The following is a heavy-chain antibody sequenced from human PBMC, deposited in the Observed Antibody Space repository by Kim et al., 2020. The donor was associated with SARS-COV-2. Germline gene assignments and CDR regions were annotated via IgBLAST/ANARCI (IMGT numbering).Heavy chain of an antibody. D-gene: IGHD2-2*01. CDR3: AKSSSTWQNDDVDI. CDR1: GFTFSNDA. V-gene: IGHV3-23*01. CDR2: ITGSGSST. Sequence: GGSLRLSCAASGFTFSNDAMTWVRQAPGKGLEWVAAITGSGSSTYYAYAVRVRFTISRDNSKNTLYLQMNSLRAYDAAVYYCAKSSSTWQNDDVDIWGQGKMLTVHS. J-gene: IGHJ3*02.